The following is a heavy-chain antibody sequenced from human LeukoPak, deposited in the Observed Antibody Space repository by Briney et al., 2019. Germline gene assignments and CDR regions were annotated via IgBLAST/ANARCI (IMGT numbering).Heavy chain of an antibody. CDR3: ARLPAPVCSSTSCYAHDAFDI. Sequence: SSETLSLTCTVSGGSISSRSYYWGWIRQPPGKGLEWIVNIYYSGSTYYHPSLKSRVTISVYTSKNQFSLNLSSVTAADTAVYYCARLPAPVCSSTSCYAHDAFDIWGQGTMVTVSS. J-gene: IGHJ3*02. CDR1: GGSISSRSYY. D-gene: IGHD2-2*01. V-gene: IGHV4-39*01. CDR2: IYYSGST.